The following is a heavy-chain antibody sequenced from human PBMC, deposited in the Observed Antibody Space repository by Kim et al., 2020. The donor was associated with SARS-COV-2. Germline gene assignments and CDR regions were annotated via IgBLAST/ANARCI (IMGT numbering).Heavy chain of an antibody. CDR2: IGTAGDT. J-gene: IGHJ6*02. D-gene: IGHD4-17*01. V-gene: IGHV3-13*04. CDR3: ARAPDYGDGMYYGMDV. CDR1: GFTFSSYD. Sequence: GGSLRLSCAASGFTFSSYDMHWVRQATGKGLEWVSAIGTAGDTYYPGSVKGRFTISRENAKNSLYLQMNSLRAGDTAVYYCARAPDYGDGMYYGMDVWGQGTTVTVSS.